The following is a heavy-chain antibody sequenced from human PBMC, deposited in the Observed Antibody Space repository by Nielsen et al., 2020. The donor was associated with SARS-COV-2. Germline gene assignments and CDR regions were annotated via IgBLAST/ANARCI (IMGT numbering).Heavy chain of an antibody. CDR3: ARGRSEEMATLGAFDI. V-gene: IGHV3-11*05. Sequence: GESLKISCAASGFTFSDYYMSWIRQAPGKGLEWVSYISSSSSYTNYADSVKGRFTISGDNAKNSLYLQMNSLRAEDTAVYYCARGRSEEMATLGAFDIWGQGTMVTVSS. J-gene: IGHJ3*02. CDR1: GFTFSDYY. CDR2: ISSSSSYT. D-gene: IGHD5-24*01.